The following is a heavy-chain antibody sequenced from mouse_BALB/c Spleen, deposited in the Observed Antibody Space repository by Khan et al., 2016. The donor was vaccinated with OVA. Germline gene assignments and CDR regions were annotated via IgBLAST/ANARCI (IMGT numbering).Heavy chain of an antibody. CDR3: ARTARIKY. V-gene: IGHV3-2*02. Sequence: VRLQQLGPGLVKPSQSLSLTCTVTGYSITSGYGWNWIRQFPGNKLEWMGYISYSGSTNYNPSLKSRISITRDTSKNQFFLQLNSVTTEDTATYYCARTARIKYWGQGTTLTVSS. J-gene: IGHJ2*01. CDR1: GYSITSGYG. CDR2: ISYSGST. D-gene: IGHD1-2*01.